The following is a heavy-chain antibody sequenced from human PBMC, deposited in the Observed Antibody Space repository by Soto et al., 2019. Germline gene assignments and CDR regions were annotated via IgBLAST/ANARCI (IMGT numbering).Heavy chain of an antibody. Sequence: LSLTCTVSGDSISSYYWSWIRQPPGKGLEWIGYIYYSGNTSYNPSLKSRVTISIDTSKNQFSLKLSSVTAADTAVYYCAGTYYDLWSGYSLDYWGQGTLVTVSS. D-gene: IGHD3-3*01. CDR1: GDSISSYY. J-gene: IGHJ4*02. V-gene: IGHV4-59*01. CDR2: IYYSGNT. CDR3: AGTYYDLWSGYSLDY.